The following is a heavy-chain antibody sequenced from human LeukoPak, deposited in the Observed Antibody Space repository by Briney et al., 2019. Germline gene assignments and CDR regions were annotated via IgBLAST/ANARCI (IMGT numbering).Heavy chain of an antibody. CDR2: IKYDGNEE. Sequence: GGSLRLSCAASGFTFSSYWMSWVRQAPGKGLEWVANIKYDGNEEYYVDSVKGRFTISRDNAKNSLYLQLNSLRVEGTAVYYCKSGGAAPGSFDYWGQGTLVTVSP. CDR1: GFTFSSYW. CDR3: KSGGAAPGSFDY. D-gene: IGHD1-1*01. J-gene: IGHJ4*02. V-gene: IGHV3-7*01.